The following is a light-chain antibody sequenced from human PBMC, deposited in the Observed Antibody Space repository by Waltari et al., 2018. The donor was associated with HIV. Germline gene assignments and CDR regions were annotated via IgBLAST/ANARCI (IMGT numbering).Light chain of an antibody. J-gene: IGLJ2*01. V-gene: IGLV2-8*01. Sequence: QSALTQPPSASGSPGQSVTLSCTGSNSDIGSYDYVSWYQLHPGKAPKLVISEVTKRPSGGSGRFSGSKSANTAFLTVSGLQAEDEADYYCSSFADRDGFYVLFGGGTRLTVL. CDR1: NSDIGSYDY. CDR2: EVT. CDR3: SSFADRDGFYVL.